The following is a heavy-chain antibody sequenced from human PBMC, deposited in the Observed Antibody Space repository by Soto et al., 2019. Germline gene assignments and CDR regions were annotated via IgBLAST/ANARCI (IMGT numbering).Heavy chain of an antibody. CDR2: VYFSGST. CDR3: AREGVWFGETFFDY. CDR1: GDSISNYH. Sequence: QVQLQESGPGLVKPSETLSLSCTVSGDSISNYHWSWIRQPPGKGLEWIGYVYFSGSTHYNPSLKSRVTISLDTSKSQFSLRLNSVTAADTAVYYCAREGVWFGETFFDYWGQGILVTVSS. D-gene: IGHD3-10*01. V-gene: IGHV4-59*01. J-gene: IGHJ4*02.